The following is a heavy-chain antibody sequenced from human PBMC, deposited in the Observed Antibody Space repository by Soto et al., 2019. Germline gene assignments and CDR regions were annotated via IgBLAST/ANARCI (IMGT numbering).Heavy chain of an antibody. V-gene: IGHV4-31*03. CDR2: IFDSGTT. Sequence: SLTHPLSYTVAGGNISNGGYCWSCLRQHPGKGLEWIGYIFDSGTTYYNPSLKSRVTISVDPSKSQFSLRLTSVTATDTAVYYCASQASGWYPDYWGQGTLVTVSS. CDR3: ASQASGWYPDY. D-gene: IGHD6-19*01. CDR1: GGNISNGGYC. J-gene: IGHJ4*02.